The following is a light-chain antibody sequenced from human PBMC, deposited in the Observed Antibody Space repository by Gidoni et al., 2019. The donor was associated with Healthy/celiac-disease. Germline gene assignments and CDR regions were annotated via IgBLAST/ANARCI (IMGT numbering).Light chain of an antibody. CDR2: DAS. CDR3: QQSYSTPPT. V-gene: IGKV1-39*01. CDR1: QSISSY. Sequence: DIQMTQSPSSLSASVGDKVTITCRASQSISSYVNWYQQKPGKAPKLLIYDASSLQSGVPSRFSGSGSGTDFTLTISSLQPEDFATYYCQQSYSTPPTFGQGTKLEIK. J-gene: IGKJ2*01.